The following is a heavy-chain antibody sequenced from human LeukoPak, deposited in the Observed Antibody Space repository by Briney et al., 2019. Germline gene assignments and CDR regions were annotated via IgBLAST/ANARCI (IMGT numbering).Heavy chain of an antibody. Sequence: SETLSLTCTVSGGSFSSYNWNWIRQPPGKGLEWIGYVYYSGSTYYSPSLKSRVTISLDTSKNQFALNVSSFTSAGKAGSYLARAIGPYGSGSPGFDYWGQGTLVTVSS. V-gene: IGHV4-59*01. D-gene: IGHD3-10*01. CDR1: GGSFSSYN. CDR3: ARAIGPYGSGSPGFDY. CDR2: VYYSGST. J-gene: IGHJ4*02.